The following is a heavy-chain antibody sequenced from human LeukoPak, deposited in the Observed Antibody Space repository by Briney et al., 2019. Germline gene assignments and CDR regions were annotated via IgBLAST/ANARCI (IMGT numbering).Heavy chain of an antibody. CDR2: ISYDGSNK. V-gene: IGHV3-30*18. Sequence: SGGSLRLSCAASGFTFSSYGMHWVRQAPGKGLEWVAVISYDGSNKYYADSVKGRFTISRDNSKNTLYLQMNSLRAEGTAVYYCAKDADYDILTAPPDYWGQGTLVTVSS. CDR1: GFTFSSYG. J-gene: IGHJ4*02. CDR3: AKDADYDILTAPPDY. D-gene: IGHD3-9*01.